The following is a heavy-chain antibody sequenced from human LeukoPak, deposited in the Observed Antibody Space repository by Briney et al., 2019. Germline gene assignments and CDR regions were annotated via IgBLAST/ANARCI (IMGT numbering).Heavy chain of an antibody. J-gene: IGHJ4*02. CDR2: IIPIFGTA. Sequence: SVKVSCKASGGTFSSYAFSWVRQAPGQGLEWMGGIIPIFGTANYAQKFQGRVTITTDESTSTAYMELSSLRSEDTAVYYCATTNYYDSSGDSGEYWGQGTLVTVSS. CDR3: ATTNYYDSSGDSGEY. CDR1: GGTFSSYA. V-gene: IGHV1-69*05. D-gene: IGHD3-22*01.